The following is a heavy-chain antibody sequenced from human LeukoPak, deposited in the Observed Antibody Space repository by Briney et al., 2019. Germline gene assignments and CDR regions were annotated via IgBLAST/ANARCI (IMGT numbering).Heavy chain of an antibody. CDR2: ISSSSSYI. Sequence: GGSLRLSCAASGFTFSSYSMNWVRQAPGKGLEWVSSISSSSSYIYYADSVKGRFTISRDNAKNSLYLQMNSLRAEDTPVYYCARDRNVDIVATGYYYGMDVWGKGTTVTVSS. V-gene: IGHV3-21*01. CDR3: ARDRNVDIVATGYYYGMDV. D-gene: IGHD5-12*01. CDR1: GFTFSSYS. J-gene: IGHJ6*04.